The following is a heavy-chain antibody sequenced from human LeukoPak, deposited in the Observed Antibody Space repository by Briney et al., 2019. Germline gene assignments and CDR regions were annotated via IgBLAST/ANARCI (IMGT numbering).Heavy chain of an antibody. J-gene: IGHJ4*02. CDR2: INHSGST. CDR3: ARAGSSAYLIDY. CDR1: GGSFSGYY. Sequence: SETLSLTCAVYGGSFSGYYWSWLRQPPGKGLEWIWEINHSGSTNYNPSLKSRVTISVDTSKNQFSLKLSSVTAADTAVYYCARAGSSAYLIDYWGQGTLVTVSS. D-gene: IGHD3-22*01. V-gene: IGHV4-34*01.